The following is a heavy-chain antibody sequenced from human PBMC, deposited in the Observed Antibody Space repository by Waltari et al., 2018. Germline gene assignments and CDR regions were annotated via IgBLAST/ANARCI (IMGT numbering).Heavy chain of an antibody. Sequence: EVQLLESGGGLVQPGGSLRLSCAASGFTFSSYAMSWVRQAPGKGLEWVSAISGSGGSTYYADSVKGRFTISRDNSKNTLYLQMNSLRAEDTAVYYCAKGLRITMIVRWDDAFDIWGQGTMVTVSS. CDR1: GFTFSSYA. D-gene: IGHD3-22*01. CDR3: AKGLRITMIVRWDDAFDI. CDR2: ISGSGGST. J-gene: IGHJ3*02. V-gene: IGHV3-23*01.